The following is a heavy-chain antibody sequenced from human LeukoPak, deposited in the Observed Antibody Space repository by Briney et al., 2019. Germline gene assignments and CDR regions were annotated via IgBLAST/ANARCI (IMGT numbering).Heavy chain of an antibody. D-gene: IGHD6-13*01. V-gene: IGHV3-48*03. Sequence: GRSLRLSCAAAGLTFDSYDMYWVRQSPGKGPEWVSYISASGISIKYADSVKGRFTISRDNAKNLVYLQMDSLRAEDTVVYYCVPPAAGLHRTISTEYFQHWGQGTPVIVSS. CDR2: ISASGISI. CDR3: VPPAAGLHRTISTEYFQH. J-gene: IGHJ1*01. CDR1: GLTFDSYD.